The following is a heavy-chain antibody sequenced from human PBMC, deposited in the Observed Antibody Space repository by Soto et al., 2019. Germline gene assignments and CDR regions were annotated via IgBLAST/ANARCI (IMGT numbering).Heavy chain of an antibody. D-gene: IGHD4-17*01. CDR2: ITGSGGGT. CDR3: AKGTAVTPYYFDY. J-gene: IGHJ4*02. CDR1: GFTFSSYA. V-gene: IGHV3-23*01. Sequence: EVQLLESGGGLVQPGGSLRLSCAASGFTFSSYAMSWVRQAPGKGLEWVSAITGSGGGTYYADSVKGRFTISRDNSKSTLFLQMNTLRAEDTAVYYCAKGTAVTPYYFDYWGQGTLVTVS.